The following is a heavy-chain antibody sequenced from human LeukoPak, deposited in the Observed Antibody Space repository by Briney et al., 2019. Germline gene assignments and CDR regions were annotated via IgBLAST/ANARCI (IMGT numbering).Heavy chain of an antibody. CDR3: ARVSSSSSYYYYYMDV. CDR2: IIYLCGTA. Sequence: GASAQVFCRACGGNFSSYYIIGLRRPMAQERVERRGIIYLCGTANYAQKFQGRVTITTDEYTSTAYMELSSLRSEDTAVYYCARVSSSSSYYYYYMDVWGKGTTVTVSS. D-gene: IGHD6-6*01. V-gene: IGHV1-69*05. J-gene: IGHJ6*03. CDR1: GGNFSSYY.